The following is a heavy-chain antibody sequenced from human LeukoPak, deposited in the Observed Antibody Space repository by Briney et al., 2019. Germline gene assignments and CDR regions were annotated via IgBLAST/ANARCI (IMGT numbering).Heavy chain of an antibody. V-gene: IGHV3-21*01. J-gene: IGHJ5*02. CDR1: GFTFSSYS. D-gene: IGHD4-17*01. CDR3: ARDRTTVTTRGYWFDP. CDR2: ISSSSSYI. Sequence: GGSLRLSCAASGFTFSSYSMNWVRQAPGKGLEWVSSISSSSSYIYYADSVKGRCTISRDNAKNSLSLQMNSLRAEDTAVYYCARDRTTVTTRGYWFDPWGQGTLVTVSS.